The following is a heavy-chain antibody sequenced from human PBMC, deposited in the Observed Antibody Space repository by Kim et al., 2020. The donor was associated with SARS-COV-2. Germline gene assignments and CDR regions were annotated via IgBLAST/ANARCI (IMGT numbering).Heavy chain of an antibody. J-gene: IGHJ6*02. CDR1: GYTFTSYA. CDR3: AREIETRYNWNSWFYRPPEPKTPPTYYYYGMDV. CDR2: INAGNGNT. D-gene: IGHD1-1*01. V-gene: IGHV1-3*01. Sequence: ASVKVSCKASGYTFTSYAMHWVRQAPGQRLEWMGWINAGNGNTKYSQKFQGRVTITRDTSASTAYMELSSLRSEDTAVYYCAREIETRYNWNSWFYRPPEPKTPPTYYYYGMDVWGQGTTVTVSS.